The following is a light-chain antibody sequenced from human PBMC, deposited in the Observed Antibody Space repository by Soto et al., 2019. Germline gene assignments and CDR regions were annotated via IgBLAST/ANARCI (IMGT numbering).Light chain of an antibody. CDR2: AAS. CDR1: QSISTY. J-gene: IGKJ3*01. CDR3: QQSYSIPFT. Sequence: DIQMTQSPSSLSASVGDRVTITCRASQSISTYLNWYQQKPGKAPKLLIYAASSLQSGVPSRFNGSGSGTDFTLTISSLQPEDFAIYSCQQSYSIPFTFGPGTKVDIK. V-gene: IGKV1-39*01.